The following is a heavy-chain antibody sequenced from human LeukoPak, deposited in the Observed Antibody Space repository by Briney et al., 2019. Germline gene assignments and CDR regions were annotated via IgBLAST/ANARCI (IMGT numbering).Heavy chain of an antibody. CDR2: ISYSGSPI. D-gene: IGHD2-15*01. CDR3: ATIGSADRTGY. CDR1: GFTFSSYE. Sequence: PGGSLRLSCAASGFTFSSYEMNWVRQAQGKGLEWFSYISYSGSPIYYADSVKGRFTISRDNAKNSLYLQMNSLRAEDTAAYYSATIGSADRTGYWGKGTLVTVSS. J-gene: IGHJ4*02. V-gene: IGHV3-48*03.